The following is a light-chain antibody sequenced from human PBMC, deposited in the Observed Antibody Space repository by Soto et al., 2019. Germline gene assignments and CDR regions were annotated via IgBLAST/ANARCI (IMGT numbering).Light chain of an antibody. J-gene: IGKJ5*01. CDR2: GAF. CDR1: QSVSSD. Sequence: EIVMTQSPATLSVSPGERATLSCRASQSVSSDLAWYHQKPGQAPSLLIYGAFTRATGIPARFSGTGSGTEFTLTISSLQSEDFALYYCQQYNDWPLTFGQGTRLEIK. CDR3: QQYNDWPLT. V-gene: IGKV3-15*01.